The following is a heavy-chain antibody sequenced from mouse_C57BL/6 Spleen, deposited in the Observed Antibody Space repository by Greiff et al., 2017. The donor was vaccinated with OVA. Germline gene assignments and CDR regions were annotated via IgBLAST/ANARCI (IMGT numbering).Heavy chain of an antibody. CDR2: IYPSDSET. Sequence: QVQLQQPGAELARPGSSVKLSCKASGYTFTSYWMDWVKQRPGQGLEWIGNIYPSDSETHYNQKFKDKATLTVDKSSSTAYMQLSSLTSEDSAVYYGARSYDSGFAYWGQGTLVTVSA. CDR3: ARSYDSGFAY. D-gene: IGHD2-4*01. J-gene: IGHJ3*01. CDR1: GYTFTSYW. V-gene: IGHV1-61*01.